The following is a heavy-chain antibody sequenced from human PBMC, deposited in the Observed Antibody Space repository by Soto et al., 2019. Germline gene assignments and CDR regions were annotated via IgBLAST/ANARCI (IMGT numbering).Heavy chain of an antibody. CDR1: GYTFKSSG. D-gene: IGHD3-3*01. CDR2: INPHTGTT. J-gene: IGHJ6*02. V-gene: IGHV1-18*01. CDR3: AIGRAAVFAPAHFVYYGLDL. Sequence: QIQLMQSGPAVEKPGASVRVSCTASGYTFKSSGITWVRQAPGQGLEWLGWINPHTGTTKSLQRLQDRIRMTTDTSSNTAFLDVTSLRSDDTAIYFCAIGRAAVFAPAHFVYYGLDLWGQGTSVTVSS.